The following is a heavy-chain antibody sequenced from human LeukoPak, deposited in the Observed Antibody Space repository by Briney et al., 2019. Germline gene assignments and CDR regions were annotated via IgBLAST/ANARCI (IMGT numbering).Heavy chain of an antibody. Sequence: PSETLSLTCAVAGGSISSSTNWWSWVRQPPGKGLEWIGEIYHSGGTNYNPSLKSRITISVDKSQNQFSLKVNSLTAADTAVYYCATNGYYCMDVWGKGTTVTVSS. V-gene: IGHV4-4*02. D-gene: IGHD2-8*01. CDR1: GGSISSSTNW. CDR2: IYHSGGT. J-gene: IGHJ6*03. CDR3: ATNGYYCMDV.